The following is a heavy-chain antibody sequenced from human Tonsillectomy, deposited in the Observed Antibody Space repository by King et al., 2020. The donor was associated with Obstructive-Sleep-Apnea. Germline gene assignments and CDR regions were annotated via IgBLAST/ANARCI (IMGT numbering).Heavy chain of an antibody. CDR3: ARLNVVRYRGDDVTDY. D-gene: IGHD5-12*01. J-gene: IGHJ4*02. CDR1: GSTLRSHS. Sequence: VQLVESGGGLVQPGGSLRLSCAASGSTLRSHSMNWVRQAPGKGLEWVSYISSSGTSIYYADSVKGRFTISRDNAKNSLYLQMNSLRAEDTAVYYCARLNVVRYRGDDVTDYWGQGTLVTVSS. V-gene: IGHV3-48*01. CDR2: ISSSGTSI.